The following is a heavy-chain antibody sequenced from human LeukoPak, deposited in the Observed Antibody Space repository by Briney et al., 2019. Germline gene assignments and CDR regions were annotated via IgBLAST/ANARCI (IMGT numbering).Heavy chain of an antibody. Sequence: GGSLRLSCAASGFTVSSNYMSWVRQVPGKGLEWVGQTVSEIDGGTTDYATPVKGRFTISRDDSKSTLYLQMNSLKIEDTAVYYCTTDEDWNYARKDVWGQGATVIVSS. J-gene: IGHJ6*02. CDR2: TVSEIDGGTT. V-gene: IGHV3-15*04. CDR1: GFTVSSNY. D-gene: IGHD1-7*01. CDR3: TTDEDWNYARKDV.